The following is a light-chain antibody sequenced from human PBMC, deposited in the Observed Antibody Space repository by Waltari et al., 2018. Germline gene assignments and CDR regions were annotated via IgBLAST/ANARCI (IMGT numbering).Light chain of an antibody. CDR2: AAS. V-gene: IGKV1-39*01. CDR1: QSISRN. J-gene: IGKJ4*02. CDR3: QQSYSIPLT. Sequence: DIQMTQSASSLSASVGAGVTIICRACQSISRNLNWYQQKPAKAPKLLIYAASCLQNGFPSRFSGSGSGTDFTHTISSLQPEDFATYGCQQSYSIPLTFDGGTKVEIK.